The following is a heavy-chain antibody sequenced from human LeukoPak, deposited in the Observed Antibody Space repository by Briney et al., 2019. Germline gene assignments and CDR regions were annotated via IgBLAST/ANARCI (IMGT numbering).Heavy chain of an antibody. V-gene: IGHV1-46*01. Sequence: ASVTVSLTASGYTFTINYIHWVRQAPGQGLEWMGMIYPRDGSTSYAQKFQGRVTVTRDTSTSTVHMELSGLRSEDTAVYYCARDQEGFDYWGQGTLVTVSS. CDR3: ARDQEGFDY. J-gene: IGHJ4*02. CDR2: IYPRDGST. CDR1: GYTFTINY.